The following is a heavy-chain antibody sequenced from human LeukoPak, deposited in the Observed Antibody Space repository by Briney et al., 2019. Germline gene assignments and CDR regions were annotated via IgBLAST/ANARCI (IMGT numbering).Heavy chain of an antibody. CDR3: ARGGSTYYYDSSGYRPYYYYYYYMDV. CDR1: GYTFTSYG. CDR2: ISAYNGNT. D-gene: IGHD3-22*01. V-gene: IGHV1-18*01. J-gene: IGHJ6*03. Sequence: ASVKVSCKASGYTFTSYGISWVRQAPGQGLEWMGWISAYNGNTNYAQKLQGRVTMTTDTSTSTAYMELRSLRSGDTAVYYCARGGSTYYYDSSGYRPYYYYYYYMDVWGKGTTVTISS.